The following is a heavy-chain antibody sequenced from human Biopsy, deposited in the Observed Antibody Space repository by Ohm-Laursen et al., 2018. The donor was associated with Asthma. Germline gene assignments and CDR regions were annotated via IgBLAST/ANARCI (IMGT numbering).Heavy chain of an antibody. CDR1: GGTFNTYV. Sequence: SVKVSCKSLGGTFNTYVIGWVRQAPGQGLEWMGGINSVFGTTTYPQKFQDRVTITADDSTSTVYMELSSLRSEDTAVYYCARKAGSCISRTCSSLNFWAQEPRFTVPS. J-gene: IGHJ4*02. V-gene: IGHV1-69*13. CDR2: INSVFGTT. D-gene: IGHD2-2*01. CDR3: ARKAGSCISRTCSSLNF.